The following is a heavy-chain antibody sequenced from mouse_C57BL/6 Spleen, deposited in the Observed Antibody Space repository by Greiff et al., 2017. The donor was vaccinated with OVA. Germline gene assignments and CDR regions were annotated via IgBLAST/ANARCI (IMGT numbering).Heavy chain of an antibody. Sequence: QVQLQQSGAELMKPGASVKLSCKATGYTFTGYWIEWVKQRPGHGLEWIGEILPGSGSTNYNEKFKGKATFTADTYSTTSYMQLISLTTEDSAIYYCARYDYDGRSFDYWGQGTTLTVSS. CDR3: ARYDYDGRSFDY. V-gene: IGHV1-9*01. J-gene: IGHJ2*01. CDR1: GYTFTGYW. CDR2: ILPGSGST. D-gene: IGHD2-4*01.